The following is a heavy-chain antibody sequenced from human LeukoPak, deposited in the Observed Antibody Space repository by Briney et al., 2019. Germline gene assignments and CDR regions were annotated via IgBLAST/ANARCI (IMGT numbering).Heavy chain of an antibody. CDR1: GYTFTSYG. V-gene: IGHV1-18*01. J-gene: IGHJ4*02. CDR2: ISAYNGNT. D-gene: IGHD6-6*01. CDR3: ARLPPPGIAALYYFDY. Sequence: GASVKVSCKASGYTFTSYGISWVRQAPGQGPEWMGWISAYNGNTNYAQKLQGRVTMTTDTSTSTAYMELRSLRSDDTAVYYCARLPPPGIAALYYFDYWGQGTLVTVSS.